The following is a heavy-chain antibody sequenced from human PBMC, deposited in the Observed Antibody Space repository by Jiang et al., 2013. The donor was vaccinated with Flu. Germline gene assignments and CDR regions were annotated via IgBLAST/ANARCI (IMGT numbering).Heavy chain of an antibody. CDR2: IDPSDSYT. J-gene: IGHJ6*04. CDR3: ARSTVTHYYYGMDV. Sequence: EWMGRIDPSDSYTNYSPSFQGHVTISADKSISTAYLQWSSLKASDTAMYYCARSTVTHYYYGMDVWGKGTTVTVSS. V-gene: IGHV5-10-1*01. D-gene: IGHD4-17*01.